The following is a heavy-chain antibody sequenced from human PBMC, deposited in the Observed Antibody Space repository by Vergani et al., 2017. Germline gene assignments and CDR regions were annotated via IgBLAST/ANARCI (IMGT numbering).Heavy chain of an antibody. D-gene: IGHD1-1*01. J-gene: IGHJ4*02. CDR2: IYPADSDT. CDR1: EYSFGHYW. CDR3: ARHTTYTDS. V-gene: IGHV5-51*01. Sequence: EVELVQSGPEMRKPGESLKISCKGSEYSFGHYWIGWVRHMPGKGRGWMGIIYPADSDTRYSPSFQGQVTISADKSISTAFLQWDSLKASDTALYYCARHTTYTDSWGQGTLVTVSS.